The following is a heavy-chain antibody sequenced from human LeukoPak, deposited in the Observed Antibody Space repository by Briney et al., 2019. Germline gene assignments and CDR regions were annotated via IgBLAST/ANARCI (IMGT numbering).Heavy chain of an antibody. Sequence: SETLSLTCTVSGGSISSYYWSWIRQPPGKGLEWIGYIYTSGSTNYNPSLKSRVTISVDTAKNQFSRKLSSVTAADTAVYYCARNFYGPFDYWGQGTLVTVPS. CDR3: ARNFYGPFDY. CDR1: GGSISSYY. D-gene: IGHD3-3*01. J-gene: IGHJ4*02. V-gene: IGHV4-4*09. CDR2: IYTSGST.